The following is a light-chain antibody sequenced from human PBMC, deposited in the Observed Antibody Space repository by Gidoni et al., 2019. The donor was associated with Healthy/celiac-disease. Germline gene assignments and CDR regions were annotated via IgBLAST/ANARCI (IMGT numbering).Light chain of an antibody. CDR1: SVRRYY. Sequence: SSELTQDPAVSVALGQTVRITCQGDSVRRYYASWYHPQPGQAPALVIYAKNNRPTGIPDRFSGSSSGNTASLTITGAEAEDEADYYCNSRDSSGNHLVFGGGTKLTVL. CDR2: AKN. CDR3: NSRDSSGNHLV. V-gene: IGLV3-19*01. J-gene: IGLJ3*02.